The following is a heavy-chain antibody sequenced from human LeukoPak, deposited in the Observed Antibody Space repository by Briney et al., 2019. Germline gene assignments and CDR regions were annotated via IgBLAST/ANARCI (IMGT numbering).Heavy chain of an antibody. CDR2: ISYDGSNK. J-gene: IGHJ4*02. V-gene: IGHV3-30*07. CDR1: GFTFSSYA. Sequence: GGSLRLSSAASGFTFSSYAMHWVRQAPGKGLEWVAVISYDGSNKYYADSVKGRFTISRDNSKNTLYLQMNSLRAEDTAVYYCAKPKDTAVGRYFDYWGQGTLVTVSS. CDR3: AKPKDTAVGRYFDY. D-gene: IGHD2-2*01.